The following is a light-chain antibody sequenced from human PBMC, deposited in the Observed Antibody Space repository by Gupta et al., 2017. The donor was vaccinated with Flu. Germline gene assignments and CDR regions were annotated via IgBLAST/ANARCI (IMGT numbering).Light chain of an antibody. J-gene: IGKJ1*01. CDR1: QSINDW. CDR3: QHEIIYPKP. CDR2: QAS. Sequence: DIQMTQSPSTLSAYVGDRVTINCRASQSINDWLAWYQQKPGKAPKLLIYQASNLESWVPSRFSGSGSGTEFALTISSLQPDDFATYYCQHEIIYPKPFGQGTRVEVK. V-gene: IGKV1-5*03.